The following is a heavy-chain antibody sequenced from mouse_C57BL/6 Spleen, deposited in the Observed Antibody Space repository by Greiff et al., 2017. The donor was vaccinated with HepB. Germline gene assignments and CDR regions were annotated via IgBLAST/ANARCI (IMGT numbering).Heavy chain of an antibody. J-gene: IGHJ4*01. CDR1: GFTFSSYA. CDR3: TREGYSYAMDY. Sequence: EVMLVESGEGLVKPGGSLKLSCAASGFTFSSYAMSCVRQTPEKRLEWVAYISSGGDYIYYADTVKGRFTISRDNARNTLYLQMSSLKSEDTAMYYCTREGYSYAMDYWGQGTSVTVSS. D-gene: IGHD2-3*01. CDR2: ISSGGDYI. V-gene: IGHV5-9-1*02.